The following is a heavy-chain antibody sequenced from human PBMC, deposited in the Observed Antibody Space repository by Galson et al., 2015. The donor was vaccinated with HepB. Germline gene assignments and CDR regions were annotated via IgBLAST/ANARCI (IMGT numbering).Heavy chain of an antibody. CDR2: ISSSGSTI. V-gene: IGHV3-48*03. J-gene: IGHJ6*02. CDR3: ARDRLGSSRYDFWSGAPRMDV. Sequence: SLRLSCAASGFTFSSYEMNWVRQAPGKGLEWVSYISSSGSTIYYADSVKGRFTISRDNAKNSLYLQMNSLRAEDTAVYYCARDRLGSSRYDFWSGAPRMDVWGQGTTVTVSS. D-gene: IGHD3-3*01. CDR1: GFTFSSYE.